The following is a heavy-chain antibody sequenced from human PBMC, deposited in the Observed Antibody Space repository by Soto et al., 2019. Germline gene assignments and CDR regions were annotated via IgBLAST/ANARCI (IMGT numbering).Heavy chain of an antibody. J-gene: IGHJ4*02. Sequence: PGGSLSLSCTASGFPFRSYAMSWVRQAPGKGLEWVSAISGSGGSTYYADSVKGRFTISRDNSKNTLYLQMNSLRAEDTAVYYCATPRDFDWLILDYWGQGTLVTVSS. CDR3: ATPRDFDWLILDY. CDR1: GFPFRSYA. D-gene: IGHD3-9*01. CDR2: ISGSGGST. V-gene: IGHV3-23*01.